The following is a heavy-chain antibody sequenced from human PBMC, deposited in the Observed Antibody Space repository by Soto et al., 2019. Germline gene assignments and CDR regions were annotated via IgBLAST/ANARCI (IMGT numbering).Heavy chain of an antibody. CDR2: ISWNSGDI. J-gene: IGHJ3*02. Sequence: SLRLSCAASGFSFDDYAMHWVRQAPGKGLEWVSGISWNSGDIGYADSLKGRFTISRDNAKNSLYLQMNSLRAEDTAVYYCSGYYRYALDIWGQGTMVTGSS. CDR3: SGYYRYALDI. V-gene: IGHV3-9*01. CDR1: GFSFDDYA. D-gene: IGHD3-22*01.